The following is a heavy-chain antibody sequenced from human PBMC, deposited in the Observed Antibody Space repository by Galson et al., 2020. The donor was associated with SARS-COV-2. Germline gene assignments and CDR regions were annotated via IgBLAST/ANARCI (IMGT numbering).Heavy chain of an antibody. CDR1: GGTFSSYA. CDR3: ARGPRFYASPQFFDY. D-gene: IGHD3-16*01. Sequence: SVKVSCKASGGTFSSYAISWVRQAPGQGLEWMGGIIPIFGTANYAQKFQGRVTITADESTSTAYMELSSLRSEDTAVYYCARGPRFYASPQFFDYWGQGTLVTVSS. CDR2: IIPIFGTA. V-gene: IGHV1-69*13. J-gene: IGHJ4*02.